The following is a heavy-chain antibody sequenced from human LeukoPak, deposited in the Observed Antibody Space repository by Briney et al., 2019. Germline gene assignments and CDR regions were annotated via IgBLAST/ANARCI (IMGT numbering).Heavy chain of an antibody. V-gene: IGHV3-30*18. D-gene: IGHD6-13*01. CDR3: AKDRSIAAGDDAFDI. Sequence: GGSLRLSCAASGFNFSLYGMHWVRQAPGKGLEWMAVISYDGSIKYYADSVKGRFTISRDNSKNTLYLQMNSLRAEDTAVYYCAKDRSIAAGDDAFDIWGQGTMVTVSS. J-gene: IGHJ3*02. CDR2: ISYDGSIK. CDR1: GFNFSLYG.